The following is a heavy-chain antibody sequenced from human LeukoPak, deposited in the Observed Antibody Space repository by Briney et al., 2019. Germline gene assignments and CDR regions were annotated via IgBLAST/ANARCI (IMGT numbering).Heavy chain of an antibody. Sequence: SETLSLTCAVYGGSFSGYYWSWIRQPPGKGLEWIGNIYYSGSTYYNESLESRVTISIDTSKNQFSLKLNSVTAADTAMYYCAKSGGYGLIDYWGQGTLVTVSP. CDR1: GGSFSGYY. CDR3: AKSGGYGLIDY. CDR2: IYYSGST. J-gene: IGHJ4*02. D-gene: IGHD1-26*01. V-gene: IGHV4-34*01.